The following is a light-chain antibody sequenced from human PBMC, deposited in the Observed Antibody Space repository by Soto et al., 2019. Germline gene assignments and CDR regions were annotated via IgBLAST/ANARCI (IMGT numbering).Light chain of an antibody. CDR3: QPYNHWPRT. CDR1: QSVSNN. CDR2: GAS. Sequence: VFTQCKDTLSRSPRDNATLSCRASQSVSNNYLAWYQQKPGQAPRLLIYGASNRATGIPDRFSGSWSGTDFTLTISSLQSEDFAVYYCQPYNHWPRTFAQGTKVDIK. J-gene: IGKJ1*01. V-gene: IGKV3D-15*01.